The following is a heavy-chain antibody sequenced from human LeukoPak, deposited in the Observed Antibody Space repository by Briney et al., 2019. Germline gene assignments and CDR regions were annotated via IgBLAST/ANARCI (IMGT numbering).Heavy chain of an antibody. CDR3: YLVDFDY. J-gene: IGHJ4*02. D-gene: IGHD2-2*02. V-gene: IGHV3-23*01. CDR1: GFTFSNYG. Sequence: GGSLRLSCAASGFTFSNYGMSWVRQAPGKGLEWVSSISGNGINTYYEDSVKGRFTVSRDNSKNTLYLQMNSLRAEDTAVYYSYLVDFDYWGQGTLATVSS. CDR2: ISGNGINT.